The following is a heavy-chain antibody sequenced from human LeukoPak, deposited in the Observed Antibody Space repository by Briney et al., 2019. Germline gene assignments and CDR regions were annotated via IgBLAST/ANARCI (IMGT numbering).Heavy chain of an antibody. D-gene: IGHD3-22*01. CDR1: GVSISSSY. CDR3: ARRFSSRSDGNGYYYGHDAFDV. CDR2: IYNSANT. Sequence: PSETLPLACIVSGVSISSSYWSWIRQPPGKGLEWIGNIYNSANTNYNPSLQSRVTMSVDTSKSQFSLQLTSVSAADTAVYYCARRFSSRSDGNGYYYGHDAFDVLGQGTLVTVSS. J-gene: IGHJ3*01. V-gene: IGHV4-59*08.